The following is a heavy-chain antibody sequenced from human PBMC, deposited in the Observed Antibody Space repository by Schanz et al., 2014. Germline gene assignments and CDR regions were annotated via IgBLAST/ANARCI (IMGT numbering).Heavy chain of an antibody. J-gene: IGHJ4*02. CDR2: MNESHSTI. V-gene: IGHV3-23*04. D-gene: IGHD5-12*01. Sequence: EVQLVESGGGLVRPGGSLRLSCTASGFTFSSNSMNWVRQAPGKGLEWVSAMNESHSTIYYADSVRGRFTISRDNAENTLFLQMNSLRAEDTAVYYCARKVVATIGGYYDNWGQGTLVIVSS. CDR3: ARKVVATIGGYYDN. CDR1: GFTFSSNS.